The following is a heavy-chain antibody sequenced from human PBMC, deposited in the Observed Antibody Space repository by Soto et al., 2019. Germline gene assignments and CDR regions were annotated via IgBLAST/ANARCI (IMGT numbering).Heavy chain of an antibody. J-gene: IGHJ5*02. V-gene: IGHV4-59*01. CDR2: IYYSGST. CDR1: GGSISSYY. Sequence: SETLSLTCTVSGGSISSYYWSWIRQPPGKGLEWIGYIYYSGSTNYNPSLKSRVTISVDTSKNQFSLKLSSVTAADTAVYYCARAGFGELSWFAPWGQGTLVTVSS. CDR3: ARAGFGELSWFAP. D-gene: IGHD3-10*01.